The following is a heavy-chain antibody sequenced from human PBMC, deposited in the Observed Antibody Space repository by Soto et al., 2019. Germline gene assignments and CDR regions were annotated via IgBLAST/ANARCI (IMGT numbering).Heavy chain of an antibody. V-gene: IGHV1-69*01. CDR1: GGTFSSYA. J-gene: IGHJ4*02. CDR3: ARSWGGYCSGGSCVLFDY. Sequence: QVPLVQSGAEVKKPGSSVKVSCKASGGTFSSYAISWVRQAPGQGLEWMGGIIPIFGTANYAQKFQGRVTITADESTNTAYMGLSSLRSEDTAVYYCARSWGGYCSGGSCVLFDYWGQGTLVTVSS. D-gene: IGHD2-15*01. CDR2: IIPIFGTA.